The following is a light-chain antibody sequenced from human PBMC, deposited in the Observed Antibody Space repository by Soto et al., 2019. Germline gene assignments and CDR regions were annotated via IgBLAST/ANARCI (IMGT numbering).Light chain of an antibody. CDR1: QNINNW. CDR2: DAS. V-gene: IGKV1-5*01. CDR3: QHMRT. Sequence: DIQMTQSPSTPSASIGGRVTITCRASQNINNWLAWYQQKPGKAPKFLIYDASTLESGVPSRFSGSGFGTEFSLTISRLQPDDFGSYYCQHMRTFGQGTKVDIK. J-gene: IGKJ1*01.